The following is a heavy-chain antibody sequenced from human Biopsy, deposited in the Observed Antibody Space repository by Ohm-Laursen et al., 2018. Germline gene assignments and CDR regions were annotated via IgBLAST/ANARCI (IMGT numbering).Heavy chain of an antibody. CDR2: IKSVGSWT. V-gene: IGHV3-74*01. J-gene: IGHJ4*02. CDR3: AREAGPCGGDCYGFFDF. D-gene: IGHD2-21*02. Sequence: SLRLSCTASGFTFNAYWMYWVRQVPGKGLVWVSHIKSVGSWTNYADSVKGRFTISRDNAKNTLYLQMNSLRVEDTAVYFCAREAGPCGGDCYGFFDFWGQGILVTVSS. CDR1: GFTFNAYW.